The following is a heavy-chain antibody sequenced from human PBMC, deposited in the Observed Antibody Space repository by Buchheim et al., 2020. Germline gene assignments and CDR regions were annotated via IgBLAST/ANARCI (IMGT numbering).Heavy chain of an antibody. CDR1: GFTFSSYG. CDR3: AKMIVVVITTGGGMDV. CDR2: ISYDGSNK. J-gene: IGHJ6*02. D-gene: IGHD3-22*01. V-gene: IGHV3-30*18. Sequence: QVQLVESGGGVVQPGRSLRLSCAASGFTFSSYGMHWVRQAPGKGLEWVAVISYDGSNKYYADSVKGRFTISRDNSKNTLYLQMNSLRAEYMAVYYCAKMIVVVITTGGGMDVWGQGTT.